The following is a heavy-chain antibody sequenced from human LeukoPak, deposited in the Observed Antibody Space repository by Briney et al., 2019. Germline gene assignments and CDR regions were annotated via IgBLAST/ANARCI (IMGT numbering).Heavy chain of an antibody. Sequence: PGGSLRLSCAASGFTFSSYGMHWVRQAPGKGLEWVAFIRYDGSNKYYADSVKGRFTISRDNSKNTLYLQMNSLRAEDTAVYYCAKDRATYSSSWYYFDYWGQGTLVTVSS. CDR3: AKDRATYSSSWYYFDY. CDR2: IRYDGSNK. J-gene: IGHJ4*02. CDR1: GFTFSSYG. V-gene: IGHV3-30*02. D-gene: IGHD6-13*01.